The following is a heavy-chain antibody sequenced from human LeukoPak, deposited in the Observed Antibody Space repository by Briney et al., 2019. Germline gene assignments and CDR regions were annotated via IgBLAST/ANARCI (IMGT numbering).Heavy chain of an antibody. CDR2: ISGSGGST. D-gene: IGHD3-22*01. Sequence: GGALRLSCAASGFTFSSYAMSWVRQAPGKGLEGVSAISGSGGSTYYADSVKGRLTISRDNSKNTLYLQMKSLRAEDTAVYYCAKGDIYYDSSGYYNWFDPWGQGTLVTVSS. J-gene: IGHJ5*02. CDR1: GFTFSSYA. V-gene: IGHV3-23*01. CDR3: AKGDIYYDSSGYYNWFDP.